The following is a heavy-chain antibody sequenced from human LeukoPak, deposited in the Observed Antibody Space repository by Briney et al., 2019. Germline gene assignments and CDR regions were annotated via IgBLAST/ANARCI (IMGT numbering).Heavy chain of an antibody. CDR3: AKDFDY. CDR1: GFTFSSYG. CDR2: ISYDGSNK. V-gene: IGHV3-30*18. Sequence: GRSLRLSCAASGFTFSSYGMHWVRQAPGKGLEWVAVISYDGSNKYYADSVKGRFTISRDNSKNTLYLQMNSLRAEDTAVYDCAKDFDYWGQGTLVTVSS. J-gene: IGHJ4*02.